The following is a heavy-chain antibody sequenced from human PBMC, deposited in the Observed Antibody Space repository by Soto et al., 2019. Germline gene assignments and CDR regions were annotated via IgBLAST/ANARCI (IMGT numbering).Heavy chain of an antibody. J-gene: IGHJ3*01. CDR2: IYPGDSDA. D-gene: IGHD5-12*01. CDR3: ARSRVSTPRLEDPFDV. V-gene: IGHV5-51*01. CDR1: GYSFTTYW. Sequence: GESLRISCKGSGYSFTTYWLAWVRQMPGKGLEYMGIIYPGDSDARYSPSFQGQVTISADKSISTAYLQWTSLKASDTAIYYCARSRVSTPRLEDPFDVWGQGTMVTVSS.